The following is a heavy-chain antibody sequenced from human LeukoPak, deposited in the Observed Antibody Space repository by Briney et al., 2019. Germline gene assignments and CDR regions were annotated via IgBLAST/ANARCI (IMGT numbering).Heavy chain of an antibody. J-gene: IGHJ6*02. CDR1: GFTLSSYA. CDR2: ISSSGSST. D-gene: IGHD4-17*01. CDR3: AERSYGDYYYGMDV. Sequence: GGSLRLSCAASGFTLSSYALSWVRQAPGKGLEWVSSISSSGSSTFYADSVKGRFTISRGEPKNTLYLQMDGLRVEDTAVYYCAERSYGDYYYGMDVWGQGTTVTVSS. V-gene: IGHV3-23*01.